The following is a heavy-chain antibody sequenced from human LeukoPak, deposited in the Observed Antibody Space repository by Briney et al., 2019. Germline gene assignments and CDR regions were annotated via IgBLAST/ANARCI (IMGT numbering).Heavy chain of an antibody. J-gene: IGHJ6*03. CDR3: ARGGDGYNYLRNYYYYYMDV. V-gene: IGHV3-74*01. Sequence: GGSLRLSCAASGFTFSSYWMHWVRQAPGKGLVWVSRINSDGSSTIYADSVKGRFTISRDNTKNTLYLQLNSLRAEDTAVYYCARGGDGYNYLRNYYYYYMDVWGKGTTVTVSS. CDR2: INSDGSST. D-gene: IGHD5-24*01. CDR1: GFTFSSYW.